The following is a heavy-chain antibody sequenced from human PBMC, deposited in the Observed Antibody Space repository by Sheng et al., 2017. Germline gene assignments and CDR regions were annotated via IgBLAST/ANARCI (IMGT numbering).Heavy chain of an antibody. CDR1: GFTVSSNY. Sequence: EVQLVESGGGLVQPGGSLRLSCAASGFTVSSNYMSWVRQAPGKGLEWVSVIYSGGSTYYADSVKGRFTISRHNSKNTLYLQMNSLRAEDTAVYYCALTFGGVIALGAFDIWGQGTMVTVSS. V-gene: IGHV3-53*04. D-gene: IGHD3-16*02. J-gene: IGHJ3*02. CDR2: IYSGGST. CDR3: ALTFGGVIALGAFDI.